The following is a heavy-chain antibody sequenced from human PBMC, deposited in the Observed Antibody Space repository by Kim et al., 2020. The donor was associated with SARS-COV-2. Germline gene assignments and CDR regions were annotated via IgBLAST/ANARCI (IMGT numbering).Heavy chain of an antibody. V-gene: IGHV3-20*04. CDR3: ARLPHFFGARSYLWDY. CDR1: GFAFGNFG. D-gene: IGHD3-10*01. J-gene: IGHJ4*02. CDR2: INGNGGAT. Sequence: GGSLRLSCVASGFAFGNFGMSWVRQVPGKGLQWVSHINGNGGATSYADSVRGRFTISRDNAKNSLFLQMNSLRTEDTAFYYCARLPHFFGARSYLWDYWGQGALFTVSS.